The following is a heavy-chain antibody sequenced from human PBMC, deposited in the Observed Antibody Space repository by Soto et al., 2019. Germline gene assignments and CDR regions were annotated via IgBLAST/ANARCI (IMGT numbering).Heavy chain of an antibody. D-gene: IGHD2-15*01. CDR1: GFTFSSYA. CDR3: ARAPVVVAATCDY. V-gene: IGHV3-30-3*01. J-gene: IGHJ4*02. Sequence: QVQLVESGGGVVQPGRSLRLSCAAPGFTFSSYAMHWVGQAPGKGLEGVAVISYDGSNKYYADSVKGRFTISRDNPKNTLYLQMNSLRAEYTAVYYCARAPVVVAATCDYWGQGTLVTVSS. CDR2: ISYDGSNK.